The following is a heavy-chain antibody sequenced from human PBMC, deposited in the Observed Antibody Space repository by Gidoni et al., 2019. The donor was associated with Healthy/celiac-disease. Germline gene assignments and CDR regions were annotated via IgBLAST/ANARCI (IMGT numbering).Heavy chain of an antibody. Sequence: HVHLQAWGPGLVKPSQTPSITCTLPGGHHRRADYYWSWIRQPPGKGLEWIGYIYYSGSTYYNPSLKSRVTISVDTSKNQFSLKLSSVTAADTAVYYCARTDYGDYLGAFDIWGQGTMVTVSS. CDR1: GGHHRRADYY. D-gene: IGHD4-17*01. V-gene: IGHV4-30-4*01. J-gene: IGHJ3*02. CDR2: IYYSGST. CDR3: ARTDYGDYLGAFDI.